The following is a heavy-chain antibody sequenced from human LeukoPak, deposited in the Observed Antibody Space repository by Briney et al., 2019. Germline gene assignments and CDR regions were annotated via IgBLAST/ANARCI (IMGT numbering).Heavy chain of an antibody. Sequence: PGGSLRLSCAASGFTFSNAWMSWVRQAPGKGLEWVGRIKSKTDGGTTDYAAPVKGRFTISRDDSKNTLYLQMNSLKTEDTAVYYCTTDVGWLLLWYYFDYWGQGTLVTVSS. D-gene: IGHD5-12*01. CDR2: IKSKTDGGTT. V-gene: IGHV3-15*01. CDR1: GFTFSNAW. J-gene: IGHJ4*02. CDR3: TTDVGWLLLWYYFDY.